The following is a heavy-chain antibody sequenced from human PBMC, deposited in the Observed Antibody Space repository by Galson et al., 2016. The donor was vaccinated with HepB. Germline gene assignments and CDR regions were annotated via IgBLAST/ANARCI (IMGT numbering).Heavy chain of an antibody. V-gene: IGHV4-30-2*01. CDR1: GDSISNGGYS. Sequence: TLSLTCTVSGDSISNGGYSWSWVRQPPGKGLEWIGSIYHTGNTYYNPSLKTRISISVDTSKNQFSLDLGSITASDTAVYYCARTPGEIFGEVIVFFDYWGQGTLVTVSS. CDR2: IYHTGNT. CDR3: ARTPGEIFGEVIVFFDY. D-gene: IGHD3-3*01. J-gene: IGHJ4*02.